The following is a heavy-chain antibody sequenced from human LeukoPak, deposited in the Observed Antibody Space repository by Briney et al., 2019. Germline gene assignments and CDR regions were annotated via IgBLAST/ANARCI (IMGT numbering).Heavy chain of an antibody. CDR1: GGSISSTTYY. CDR2: IYYSGST. Sequence: PSETLSLTCTVSGGSISSTTYYWAWIRQSPGKGLEWIGSIYYSGSTYYNPSFQSRVTISVDTSENHFSLKLSSVTAADTAMYHXXXXXSNTWYFDYWGQGTLVTVSS. J-gene: IGHJ4*02. V-gene: IGHV4-39*02. CDR3: XXXXSNTWYFDY. D-gene: IGHD6-13*01.